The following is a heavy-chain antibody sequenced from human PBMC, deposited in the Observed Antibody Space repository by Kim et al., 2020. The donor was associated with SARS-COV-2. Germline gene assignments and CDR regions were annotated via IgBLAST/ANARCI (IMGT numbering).Heavy chain of an antibody. D-gene: IGHD6-13*01. J-gene: IGHJ6*02. Sequence: SETLSLTCAVYGGSFSGYYWSWIRQPPGKGLEWIGEINHSGSTNYNPSLKSRVTISVDTSKNQFSLKLSSVTAADTAVYYCARGKRTWNGIAAAGYYYGMDVWGQGTTVTVSS. CDR3: ARGKRTWNGIAAAGYYYGMDV. V-gene: IGHV4-34*01. CDR1: GGSFSGYY. CDR2: INHSGST.